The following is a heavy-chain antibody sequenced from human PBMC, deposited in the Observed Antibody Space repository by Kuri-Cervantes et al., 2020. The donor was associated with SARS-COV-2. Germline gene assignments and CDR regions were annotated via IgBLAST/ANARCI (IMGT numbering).Heavy chain of an antibody. CDR3: AKVFGVGSNIKYYDY. V-gene: IGHV3-43D*03. D-gene: IGHD1-14*01. CDR1: GFTLHDYG. J-gene: IGHJ4*02. CDR2: ITWDGYGT. Sequence: GESLKISCEVSGFTLHDYGMHWVRQAPGKGLEWVSLITWDGYGTFYADSVKGRFTISRDKSKNSLYLQMNNLKTEDTAFYYCAKVFGVGSNIKYYDYWGQGTLVTVSS.